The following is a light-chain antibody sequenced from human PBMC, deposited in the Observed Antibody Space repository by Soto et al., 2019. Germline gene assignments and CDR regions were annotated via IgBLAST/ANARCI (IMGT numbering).Light chain of an antibody. CDR1: QSISSSY. J-gene: IGKJ2*01. Sequence: EIVLTQSPGTLSLSPGERATLSCRASQSISSSYLAWYQKKPGQAPRLLIYGASSRATGIPERFSGSGSGTDFTLTISRLETEDFAVYYCQQYGSSPLYTFGQGTKLEIK. CDR3: QQYGSSPLYT. V-gene: IGKV3-20*01. CDR2: GAS.